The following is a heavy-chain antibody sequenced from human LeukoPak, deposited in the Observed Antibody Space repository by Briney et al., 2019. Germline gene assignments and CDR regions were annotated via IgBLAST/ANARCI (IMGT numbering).Heavy chain of an antibody. CDR3: ARGELLYDN. Sequence: SETLSLTCTVSGGSFSSGDNYCSWIRQPPGKGLEWIGYIHYSGSTFYNPSLKGRVTMSVDTSKNQFSLKLNSVTAADTAVYCCARGELLYDNWGQGTLVTVSS. CDR1: GGSFSSGDNY. V-gene: IGHV4-30-4*01. D-gene: IGHD2-15*01. CDR2: IHYSGST. J-gene: IGHJ4*02.